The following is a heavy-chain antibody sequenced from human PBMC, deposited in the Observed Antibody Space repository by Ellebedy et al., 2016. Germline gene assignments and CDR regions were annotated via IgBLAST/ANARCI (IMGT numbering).Heavy chain of an antibody. D-gene: IGHD3-10*01. CDR3: AREVRELHFLTPNYYYYGMDV. V-gene: IGHV1-3*01. CDR2: INAGNGNT. Sequence: ASVKVSCKASGYTFTSYAMYWVRQAPGQRLEWMGWINAGNGNTKYSQKFQGRVTITRDTSASTAYMELSSLRSEDTAVYYCAREVRELHFLTPNYYYYGMDVWGQGTTVTVSS. J-gene: IGHJ6*02. CDR1: GYTFTSYA.